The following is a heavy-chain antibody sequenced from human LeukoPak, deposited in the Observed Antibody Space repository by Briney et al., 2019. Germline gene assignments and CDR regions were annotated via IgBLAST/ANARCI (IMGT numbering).Heavy chain of an antibody. CDR2: ISDDGRRK. V-gene: IGHV3-30*18. J-gene: IGHJ4*02. D-gene: IGHD3-22*01. CDR1: GFTFNNYG. CDR3: AKDGFDYYDSSGYYYFNY. Sequence: GGALRLSCAASGFTFNNYGMYWVRHAPGKGLEWVTYISDDGRRKYYADSVQGRFSISRDNSKNTVDLQMNSLRAEDTAVYYCAKDGFDYYDSSGYYYFNYWGQGTLVTVSS.